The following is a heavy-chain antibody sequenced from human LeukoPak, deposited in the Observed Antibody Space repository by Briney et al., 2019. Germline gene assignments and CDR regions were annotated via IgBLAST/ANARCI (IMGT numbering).Heavy chain of an antibody. CDR3: ARKPYYDFWSGWAFDI. CDR2: IYYSGST. J-gene: IGHJ3*02. V-gene: IGHV4-59*08. Sequence: SETLSLTCTVSGGSISSYYWSWIRQPPGKGLEWIGYIYYSGSTNYNPSLKSRVTISVDTSKNQFSLKLNSVTAADTAVYYCARKPYYDFWSGWAFDIWGQGTMVTVSS. CDR1: GGSISSYY. D-gene: IGHD3-3*01.